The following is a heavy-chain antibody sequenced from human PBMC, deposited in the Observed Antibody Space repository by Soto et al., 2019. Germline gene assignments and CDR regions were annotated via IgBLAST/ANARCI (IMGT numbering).Heavy chain of an antibody. Sequence: GGSLRLSCAASGFTFSSYAMSWVRQAPGKGLEWVSAISGSGGSTYYADSVKGRFTTSRDNSKNTLYLQMNSLRAEDTAVYYCAKDSQLVPTHYFDYWGQGTLVTVSS. CDR1: GFTFSSYA. D-gene: IGHD6-13*01. J-gene: IGHJ4*02. V-gene: IGHV3-23*01. CDR3: AKDSQLVPTHYFDY. CDR2: ISGSGGST.